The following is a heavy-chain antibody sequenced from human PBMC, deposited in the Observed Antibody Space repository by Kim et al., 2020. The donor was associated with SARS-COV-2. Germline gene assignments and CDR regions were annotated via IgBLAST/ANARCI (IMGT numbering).Heavy chain of an antibody. CDR3: SRKLLWFGDNGMDV. V-gene: IGHV3-53*01. Sequence: GGSLRLSCAASGFSVSTNDMSWVRQAPGKGLEWVSTIFGSGTTYFADSAEGRFTISRDNSKNTLYLQMNSPGAEDTAAYHCSRKLLWFGDNGMDVWSQGTAVTVSS. D-gene: IGHD3-10*01. CDR2: IFGSGTT. CDR1: GFSVSTND. J-gene: IGHJ6*02.